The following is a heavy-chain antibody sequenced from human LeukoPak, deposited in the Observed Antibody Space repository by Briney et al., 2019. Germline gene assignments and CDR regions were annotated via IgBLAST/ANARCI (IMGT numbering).Heavy chain of an antibody. CDR1: GGSISSSSYY. CDR2: IYYSGST. D-gene: IGHD3-10*01. V-gene: IGHV4-39*01. CDR3: ARHKFPAYYYGSGSYPPYY. J-gene: IGHJ4*02. Sequence: SETLSLTCTVSGGSISSSSYYWGWIRQPPGKGLEWIGSIYYSGSTYYNPSLKSRVTISVDTSKNQFSLKLSSVTAADTAVYYCARHKFPAYYYGSGSYPPYYWGQGTLVTVSS.